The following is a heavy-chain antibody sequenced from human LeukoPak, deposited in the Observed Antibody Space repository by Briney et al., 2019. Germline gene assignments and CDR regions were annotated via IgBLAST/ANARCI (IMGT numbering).Heavy chain of an antibody. CDR1: GDSISTGGYY. J-gene: IGHJ6*02. CDR3: ARVIVVVPIGVYHYYAMDV. CDR2: IYYSGST. Sequence: SETLSLTCTVSGDSISTGGYYWAWIRQHRERGLEWIGYIYYSGSTHYNPSLQSRVTISVATSKNQFSLNLNSVTAADTAVYYCARVIVVVPIGVYHYYAMDVWGQGTTVTVSS. D-gene: IGHD2-2*01. V-gene: IGHV4-31*03.